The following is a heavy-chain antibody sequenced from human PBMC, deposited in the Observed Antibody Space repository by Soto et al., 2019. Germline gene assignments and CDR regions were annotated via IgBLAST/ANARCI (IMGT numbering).Heavy chain of an antibody. CDR3: ARVATRDPYFDY. V-gene: IGHV3-48*02. CDR1: GFTFTTYT. CDR2: ISSSSGTI. Sequence: PGGSLRLSCAASGFTFTTYTMNWVRQAPGKGLEWVSSISSSSGTIYYADSVKGRFTISRDNAKNSLYLQMNSLRDEDTAVYYCARVATRDPYFDYWGQGTLVTVSS. D-gene: IGHD1-1*01. J-gene: IGHJ4*02.